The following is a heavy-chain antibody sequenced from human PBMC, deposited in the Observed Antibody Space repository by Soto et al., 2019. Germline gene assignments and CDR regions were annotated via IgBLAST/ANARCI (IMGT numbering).Heavy chain of an antibody. Sequence: QVQLVESGGGVVQPGRSLRLSCAASGFTFSSYGMHWVRQAPGKGLEWVAVIWYDGSNKYYADSVKGRFTISRDNSKNTLDLQMNSLRAEDTAVYYCARESYYYYMDVWGKGTTVTVSS. J-gene: IGHJ6*03. V-gene: IGHV3-33*01. CDR3: ARESYYYYMDV. CDR1: GFTFSSYG. CDR2: IWYDGSNK.